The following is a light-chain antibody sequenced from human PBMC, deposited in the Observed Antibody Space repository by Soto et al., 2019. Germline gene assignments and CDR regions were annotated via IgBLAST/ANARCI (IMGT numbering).Light chain of an antibody. V-gene: IGLV1-40*01. Sequence: QSVLTQPPSVSGAPGQRVTISCTGSSSNIGAGHDVHWYQQVPGTAPKLLVSGNTNRPSGVPDRFSGSNSGTSASLAITGRQAEDEADYYCQSFDSSLNGGVFGGGTKVTVL. J-gene: IGLJ3*02. CDR3: QSFDSSLNGGV. CDR2: GNT. CDR1: SSNIGAGHD.